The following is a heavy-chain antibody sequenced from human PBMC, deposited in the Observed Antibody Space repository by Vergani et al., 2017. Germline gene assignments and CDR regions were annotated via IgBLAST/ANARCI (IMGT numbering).Heavy chain of an antibody. J-gene: IGHJ6*02. CDR2: IYYSGST. V-gene: IGHV4-39*01. D-gene: IGHD2-21*02. Sequence: QLQLQESGPGLVKPSETLSLTCTVSGGSISSSSYYWGWIRQPPGKGLEWIWSIYYSGSTYYNPSLKSRVTISVDTSKNQFSLKLSSVTAAETAVYYCARHLAYCGGDCYPYYYGMDVWGQGTTVTVSS. CDR1: GGSISSSSYY. CDR3: ARHLAYCGGDCYPYYYGMDV.